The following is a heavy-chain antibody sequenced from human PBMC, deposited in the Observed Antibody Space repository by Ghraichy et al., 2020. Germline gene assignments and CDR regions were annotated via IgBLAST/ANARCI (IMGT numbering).Heavy chain of an antibody. D-gene: IGHD2-15*01. Sequence: SETLSLTCAVSGGSITSGGYSWSWIRQPPGKGLEWIGDISHSGSTYYNPSLKSRVTISVDESKNQFSLKLGSVTAADTAVYYCSRAIAYCSGDRCYSPGGIDVWGKGTTVTVSS. CDR3: SRAIAYCSGDRCYSPGGIDV. CDR2: ISHSGST. J-gene: IGHJ6*03. V-gene: IGHV4-30-2*01. CDR1: GGSITSGGYS.